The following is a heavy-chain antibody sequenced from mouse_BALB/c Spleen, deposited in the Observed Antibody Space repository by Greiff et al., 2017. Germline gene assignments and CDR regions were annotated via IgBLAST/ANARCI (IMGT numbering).Heavy chain of an antibody. CDR2: INPSTGYT. J-gene: IGHJ2*01. V-gene: IGHV1-7*01. CDR1: GYTFTSYW. Sequence: QVQLQQSGAELAKPGASVKMSCKASGYTFTSYWMHWVKQRPGQGLEWIGYINPSTGYTEYNQKFKDKATLTADKSSSTAYMQLSSLTSEDSAVYYCAREGDTTVVAKGYWGQGTTLTVSS. CDR3: AREGDTTVVAKGY. D-gene: IGHD1-1*01.